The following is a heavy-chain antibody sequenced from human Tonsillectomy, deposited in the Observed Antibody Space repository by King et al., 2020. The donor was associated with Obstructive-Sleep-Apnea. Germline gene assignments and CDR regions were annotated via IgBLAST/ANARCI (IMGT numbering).Heavy chain of an antibody. J-gene: IGHJ3*02. V-gene: IGHV3-11*06. CDR2: ISSGSSYR. CDR1: GFTCSDYY. Sequence: QLVQSGGGLVKPGGSLRLSCAASGFTCSDYYMSWIRQAPGKGLEWVSYISSGSSYRNLTDSVKGRFDISRDNAKNSLYLQMNSLRVEDTAIYFCARESYDIFPYGAFDRWGQGTKVTVSS. D-gene: IGHD3-22*01. CDR3: ARESYDIFPYGAFDR.